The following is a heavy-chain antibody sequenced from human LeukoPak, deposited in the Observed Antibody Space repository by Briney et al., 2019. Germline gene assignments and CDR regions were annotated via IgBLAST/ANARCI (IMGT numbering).Heavy chain of an antibody. CDR1: GFTFNGYW. CDR3: TRDFGRSSYYFDF. Sequence: GGSLRLSCAASGFTFNGYWMSWVRQAPGKGLEWVANIKQDGSEKYYVDSVRGRLTISRDSAENSLFLQMNRLRVEDTAVYYCTRDFGRSSYYFDFWGQGTLVTVSS. J-gene: IGHJ4*02. V-gene: IGHV3-7*01. CDR2: IKQDGSEK. D-gene: IGHD3-3*01.